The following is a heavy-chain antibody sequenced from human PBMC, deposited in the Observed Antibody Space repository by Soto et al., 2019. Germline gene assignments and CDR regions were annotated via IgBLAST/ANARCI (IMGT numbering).Heavy chain of an antibody. J-gene: IGHJ5*02. D-gene: IGHD1-26*01. CDR2: INTYNGNS. Sequence: ASVKVSCKASGYTLTNYAISWVRQAPGQGPEWMGWINTYNGNSNYAQKFQGRVTMTTDTSTNTAYMELRSLTSDDTAVYYCARGVGATRPATRNWFDPWGQGTLVTVSS. CDR3: ARGVGATRPATRNWFDP. CDR1: GYTLTNYA. V-gene: IGHV1-18*01.